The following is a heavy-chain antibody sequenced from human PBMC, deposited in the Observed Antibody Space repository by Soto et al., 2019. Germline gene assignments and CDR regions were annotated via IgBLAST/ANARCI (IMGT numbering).Heavy chain of an antibody. CDR3: AAEDFWSGYYAFDI. D-gene: IGHD3-3*01. CDR2: IVVGSGNT. V-gene: IGHV1-58*02. J-gene: IGHJ3*02. CDR1: GFTFTSSA. Sequence: SVKVSCKASGFTFTSSAMQWVRQARGQRLEWIGWIVVGSGNTNYAQKFQERVTITRDMSTSTAYMELSSLRSEDTAVYYCAAEDFWSGYYAFDIWGQGTMVTVSS.